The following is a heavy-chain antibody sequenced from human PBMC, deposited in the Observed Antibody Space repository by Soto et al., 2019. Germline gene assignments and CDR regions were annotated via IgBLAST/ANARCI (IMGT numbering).Heavy chain of an antibody. V-gene: IGHV4-30-4*01. D-gene: IGHD3-10*01. CDR3: AREESDFRGPNWFDP. CDR1: GGSISGGAYY. J-gene: IGHJ5*02. Sequence: QVQLQESGPGLVKPSQTLSLTCTVSGGSISGGAYYWSWIRQHPGKGLEWIGYIFYTGSTFYNPSLXXXXXXXXXXXXXXXXXXXXXXXXXXXAXYYCAREESDFRGPNWFDPWGQGTLVTVSS. CDR2: IFYTGST.